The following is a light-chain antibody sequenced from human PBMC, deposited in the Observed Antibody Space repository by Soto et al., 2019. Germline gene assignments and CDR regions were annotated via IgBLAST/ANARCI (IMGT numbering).Light chain of an antibody. CDR2: GAS. J-gene: IGKJ1*01. Sequence: DIQMSPSPSSLSASVGDRVTLTRRASQSIANYLDWYQQRPRKATKLLIYGASTLHSGVPSNFSGSGSGTDFTLTISSLQPEDFATYSCQQSYNTPRTFGQGTKVDIK. V-gene: IGKV1-39*01. CDR1: QSIANY. CDR3: QQSYNTPRT.